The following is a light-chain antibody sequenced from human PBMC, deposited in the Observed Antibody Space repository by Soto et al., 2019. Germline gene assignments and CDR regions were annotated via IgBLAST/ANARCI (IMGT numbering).Light chain of an antibody. CDR3: QQYGSLAWT. CDR2: GAS. V-gene: IGKV3-20*01. J-gene: IGKJ1*01. CDR1: QNVARNY. Sequence: LSQSPCTLSLSTGERATLSCRASQNVARNYLACYQQKPGQAPRILIFGASGRAPGIPDKFNGSGSGTDFALTISRPEPEDFAVYYCQQYGSLAWTFAQGTKVAI.